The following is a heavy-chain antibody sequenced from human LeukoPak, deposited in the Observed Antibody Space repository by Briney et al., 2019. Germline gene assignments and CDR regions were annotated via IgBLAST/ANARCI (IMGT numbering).Heavy chain of an antibody. CDR2: ISYDGSNE. Sequence: GGSLRLSCAASGFTSSSYVMHWVRQAPGKGLEWVAIISYDGSNEYYADSVKGRFTISRDNAKNSLSLQMNSLRAEDTSVYYCARALYDSSGYYSHFDYWGQGTLVTVSS. D-gene: IGHD3-22*01. J-gene: IGHJ4*02. V-gene: IGHV3-30*04. CDR3: ARALYDSSGYYSHFDY. CDR1: GFTSSSYV.